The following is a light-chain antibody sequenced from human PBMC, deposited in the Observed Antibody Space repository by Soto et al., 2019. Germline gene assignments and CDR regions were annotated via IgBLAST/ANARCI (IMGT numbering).Light chain of an antibody. CDR1: QSVSIY. Sequence: EIVLTQSPGTLSLSPGDRATLSCRASQSVSIYLAWYQQKPGQAPRLLIYDASNGVTGIPARFSGSGSGTDFTLTISSVEPEDFAVYYCQQRVDWLTFGGGTKLESK. CDR2: DAS. CDR3: QQRVDWLT. J-gene: IGKJ4*01. V-gene: IGKV3-11*01.